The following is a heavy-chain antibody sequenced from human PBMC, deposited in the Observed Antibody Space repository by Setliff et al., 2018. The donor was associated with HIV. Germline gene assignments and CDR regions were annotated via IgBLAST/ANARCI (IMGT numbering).Heavy chain of an antibody. CDR2: IYHSGST. D-gene: IGHD5-18*01. Sequence: PSETLSLTCAVSGASISSSSYYWGWIRQPPGKGLEWIGSIYHSGSTYYNPSLKSRVTISVDTSKNQFSLKLSSVTAADTAVYYCARQRTQQLRLTLWDYWGQGVLVTV. CDR3: ARQRTQQLRLTLWDY. V-gene: IGHV4-39*01. CDR1: GASISSSSYY. J-gene: IGHJ4*02.